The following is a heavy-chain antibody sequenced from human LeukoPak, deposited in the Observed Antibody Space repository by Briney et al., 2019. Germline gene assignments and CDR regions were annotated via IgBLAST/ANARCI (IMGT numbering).Heavy chain of an antibody. CDR1: GFTVSSNY. Sequence: GGSLRLSCAASGFTVSSNYMSWVRQAPGKGLEWVSVIYSGGSTYYADSVKGRFTISRDNSKNTLYLQMNSLRAEDTAVYYCARDRSVVGATDYYFDYWGQGTLVTVSS. CDR2: IYSGGST. D-gene: IGHD1-26*01. J-gene: IGHJ4*02. CDR3: ARDRSVVGATDYYFDY. V-gene: IGHV3-66*02.